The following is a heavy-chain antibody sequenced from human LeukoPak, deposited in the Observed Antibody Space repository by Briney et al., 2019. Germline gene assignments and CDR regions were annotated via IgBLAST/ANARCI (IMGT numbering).Heavy chain of an antibody. V-gene: IGHV4-59*12. J-gene: IGHJ4*02. CDR1: GGSISSYY. CDR2: IYYSGST. CDR3: ARDRRD. Sequence: SETLSLTCTVSGGSISSYYWSWIRQPPGKGLEWIGYIYYSGSTNYNPSLKSRVTISVDTSKNQFSLKLSSVTAADTAVYYCARDRRDWGQGTLVTVSS.